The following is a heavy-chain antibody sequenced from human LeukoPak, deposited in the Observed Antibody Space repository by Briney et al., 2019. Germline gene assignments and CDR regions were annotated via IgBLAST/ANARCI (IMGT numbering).Heavy chain of an antibody. CDR2: IYHSGST. Sequence: SETLSLTCTVSGYSISSGYYWGWIRQPPGKGLEWIGSIYHSGSTYYNPSLKSRVTISVDTSKNQFSLKLSSVTAADTAVYYCAREVVVVPAAIKWFGPWGQGTLVTVSS. CDR1: GYSISSGYY. V-gene: IGHV4-38-2*02. D-gene: IGHD2-2*02. CDR3: AREVVVVPAAIKWFGP. J-gene: IGHJ5*02.